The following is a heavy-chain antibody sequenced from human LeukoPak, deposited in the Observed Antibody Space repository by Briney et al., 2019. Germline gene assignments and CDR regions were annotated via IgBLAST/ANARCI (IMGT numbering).Heavy chain of an antibody. V-gene: IGHV4-34*01. CDR3: ATNYYDSSGYIPY. Sequence: PSETLSLTCGVYGGPFSGYYWSWIRQPPGKGLEWIGEINRSGNTNYNPSLKSRVTISVDTSKNQFSLKLSSVTAADTAVYYCATNYYDSSGYIPYWGQGALVTVSS. CDR1: GGPFSGYY. D-gene: IGHD3-22*01. J-gene: IGHJ4*02. CDR2: INRSGNT.